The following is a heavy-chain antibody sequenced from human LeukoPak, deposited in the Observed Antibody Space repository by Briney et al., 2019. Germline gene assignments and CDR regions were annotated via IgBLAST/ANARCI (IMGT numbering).Heavy chain of an antibody. Sequence: GGSLRLSCAASGFTFSSYWMSWVRQAPGKGLEWVANIKQDGSEKYYVDSVKGRFTISRDNAKNSLYLQMNSLRAEDTAVDYCGGDGVRVSGGYPTWGRGTLLTVPS. V-gene: IGHV3-7*01. J-gene: IGHJ5*02. CDR1: GFTFSSYW. CDR2: IKQDGSEK. D-gene: IGHD3-16*02. CDR3: GGDGVRVSGGYPT.